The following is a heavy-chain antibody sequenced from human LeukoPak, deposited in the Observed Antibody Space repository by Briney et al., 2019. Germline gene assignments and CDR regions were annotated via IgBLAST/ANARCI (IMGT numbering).Heavy chain of an antibody. Sequence: ASVKVSCKASGYTFTSYGISWVRQAPGQGLEWMGWISAYNGNTNYAQKLQGRVTMTTDTSTSAAYMELRSLRSDDTAVYYCARDPSGFSGSYYGYWGQGTLVTVSS. D-gene: IGHD1-26*01. J-gene: IGHJ4*02. CDR2: ISAYNGNT. CDR3: ARDPSGFSGSYYGY. V-gene: IGHV1-18*01. CDR1: GYTFTSYG.